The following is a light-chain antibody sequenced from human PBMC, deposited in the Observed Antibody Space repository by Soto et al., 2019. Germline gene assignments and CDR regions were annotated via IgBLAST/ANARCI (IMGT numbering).Light chain of an antibody. CDR2: YDD. CDR1: SSNIGDNA. Sequence: QSVLTQPPSVSEAPRQRVTISCSGSSSNIGDNAVNWYQQLPGKATKVIIYYDDLRPSGVSDRFSGSKSGTSASLAISGLQSEDEADYYCAAWDDSLSAVVFGGGTKLTVL. J-gene: IGLJ3*02. V-gene: IGLV1-36*01. CDR3: AAWDDSLSAVV.